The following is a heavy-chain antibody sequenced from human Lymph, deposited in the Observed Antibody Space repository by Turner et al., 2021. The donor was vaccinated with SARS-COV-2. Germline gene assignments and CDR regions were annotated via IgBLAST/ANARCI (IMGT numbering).Heavy chain of an antibody. CDR3: ARYGSGGYFYYGMDV. V-gene: IGHV3-30*04. Sequence: QVPLAESAAGLVQPGGSLTLSCAASGFTFSTYAIYWVRQAPGKGLEWVAVIAYDGSNKYYADSVKCRFTISRDNSKNTLYLQMNSLRAEDTAVYYCARYGSGGYFYYGMDVWGQGTTVTVSS. D-gene: IGHD3-10*01. J-gene: IGHJ6*02. CDR1: GFTFSTYA. CDR2: IAYDGSNK.